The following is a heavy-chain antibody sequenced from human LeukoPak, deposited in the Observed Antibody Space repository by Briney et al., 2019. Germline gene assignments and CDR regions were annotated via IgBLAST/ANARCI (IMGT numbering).Heavy chain of an antibody. D-gene: IGHD3-22*01. CDR3: ARSENLYGYYYDSSGYYDY. V-gene: IGHV4-31*03. CDR2: IYYSGST. J-gene: IGHJ4*02. CDR1: GGSISSGGYY. Sequence: SETLSLTCTVSGGSISSGGYYWSWIRQHPGKGPEWIAYIYYSGSTYYNPSLKSRVTISVDTSKNQFSLKLSSVTAADTAVYYCARSENLYGYYYDSSGYYDYWGQGTLVTVSS.